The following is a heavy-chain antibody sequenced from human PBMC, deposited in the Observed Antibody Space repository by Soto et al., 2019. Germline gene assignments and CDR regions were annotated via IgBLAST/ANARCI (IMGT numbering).Heavy chain of an antibody. CDR1: GFSLSTSGVG. CDR3: AYLPCSGGSCYWFSFSGMDV. CDR2: IYWDDDK. V-gene: IGHV2-5*02. D-gene: IGHD2-15*01. Sequence: QITLKESGPTLVKPTQTLTLTCTFSGFSLSTSGVGVAWILQPPGKALEWLALIYWDDDKRYRPSLESRLTITKDTSTNQVVLTMTNMDSVDTATYYCAYLPCSGGSCYWFSFSGMDVWGQGTTVTVSS. J-gene: IGHJ6*02.